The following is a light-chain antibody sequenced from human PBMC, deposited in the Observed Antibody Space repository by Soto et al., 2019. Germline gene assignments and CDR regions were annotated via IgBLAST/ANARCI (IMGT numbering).Light chain of an antibody. CDR1: QSIRYW. V-gene: IGKV1-5*03. J-gene: IGKJ1*01. Sequence: DIQMTQSPSTLSASVGDRATITCRASQSIRYWLALFQQKPGKAPRLLIYEASRLESGVPSRISGSGSGTEFTHTISSLQPDDFATYYCQQYTNYPWTFGQGTKVDIK. CDR3: QQYTNYPWT. CDR2: EAS.